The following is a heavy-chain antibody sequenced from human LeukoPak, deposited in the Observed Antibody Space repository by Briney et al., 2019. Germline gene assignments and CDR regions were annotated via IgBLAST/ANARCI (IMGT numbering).Heavy chain of an antibody. J-gene: IGHJ4*02. CDR3: ARENWLRDRISYFDY. Sequence: SETLSLTCTVSGGSVSSYYWSWIRQPPGKGLDWIGYIYYSGSTNYNPSLKSRVTISVDTSKNQFSLKLSSVTAADTAVYYCARENWLRDRISYFDYWGQGTLVTVSS. CDR2: IYYSGST. D-gene: IGHD5-12*01. V-gene: IGHV4-59*02. CDR1: GGSVSSYY.